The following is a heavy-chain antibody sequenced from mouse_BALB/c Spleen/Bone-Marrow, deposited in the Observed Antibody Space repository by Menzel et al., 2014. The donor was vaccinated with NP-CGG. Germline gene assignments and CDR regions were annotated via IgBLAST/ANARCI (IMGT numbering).Heavy chain of an antibody. CDR1: GFNIKDTY. J-gene: IGHJ3*01. CDR3: VVFFCFWAWFAY. Sequence: VQLQQSGAELVKPGASVKLSCTASGFNIKDTYMHWVKQRPEQGLEWIGRIDPANGNTKYDPKFQGKATITADTSSNTAYLQLSSLTSEDTAVCFCVVFFCFWAWFAYWGQGTLVTVSA. V-gene: IGHV14-3*02. CDR2: IDPANGNT.